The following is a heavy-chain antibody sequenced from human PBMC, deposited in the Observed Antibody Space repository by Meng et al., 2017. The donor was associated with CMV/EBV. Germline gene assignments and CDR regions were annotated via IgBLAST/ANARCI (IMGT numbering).Heavy chain of an antibody. Sequence: CKASGDTFSNYIINGGRQAPGQGLEWMGRIIPILGVTKHAQKFQGRVTVTADKSTSTAYMELSSLRSEDTAMYYCTTGPTDLSYFDHWGQGTLVTVSS. CDR3: TTGPTDLSYFDH. J-gene: IGHJ4*02. D-gene: IGHD5/OR15-5a*01. CDR2: IIPILGVT. V-gene: IGHV1-69*02. CDR1: GDTFSNYI.